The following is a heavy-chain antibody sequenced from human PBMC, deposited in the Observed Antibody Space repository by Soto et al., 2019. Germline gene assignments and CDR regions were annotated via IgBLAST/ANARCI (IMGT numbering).Heavy chain of an antibody. CDR2: ISGSGGST. CDR3: AKVWGNHYYDSSGYWFYY. J-gene: IGHJ4*02. V-gene: IGHV3-23*01. D-gene: IGHD3-22*01. CDR1: GFTFSSYA. Sequence: LRLSCAASGFTFSSYAMSWVRQAPGKGLEWVSAISGSGGSTYYADSVKGRFTISRDNSKNTLYLQMNSLRAEDTAVYYCAKVWGNHYYDSSGYWFYYWGQGTLVTVSS.